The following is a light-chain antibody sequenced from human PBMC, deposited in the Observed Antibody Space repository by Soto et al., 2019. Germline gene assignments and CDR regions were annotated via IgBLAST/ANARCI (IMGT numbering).Light chain of an antibody. CDR3: QQRSSWPPVT. J-gene: IGKJ5*01. CDR2: DAS. CDR1: QSISSN. Sequence: ERVLTQSPATLSLFPGERATLSCRASQSISSNLAWYQQKPGQAPRLLIYDASNRATGIPARFSGSGSGTDFTLTIIGLEPEDFAVYYCQQRSSWPPVTFGQGTRLEIK. V-gene: IGKV3-11*01.